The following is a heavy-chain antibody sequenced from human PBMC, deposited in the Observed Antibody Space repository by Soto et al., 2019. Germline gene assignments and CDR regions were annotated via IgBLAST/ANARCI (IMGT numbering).Heavy chain of an antibody. CDR2: ISGSGGST. Sequence: GGSLRLSCAASGFTFSSYAMSWVRQAPGKGLEWVSAISGSGGSTYYADSMKGRFTISRDNSKNTLYLQMNSLRAEDTAVYYCAKDLIVGATYRSYYFDYWGQGTLVTGSS. D-gene: IGHD1-26*01. V-gene: IGHV3-23*01. CDR1: GFTFSSYA. CDR3: AKDLIVGATYRSYYFDY. J-gene: IGHJ4*02.